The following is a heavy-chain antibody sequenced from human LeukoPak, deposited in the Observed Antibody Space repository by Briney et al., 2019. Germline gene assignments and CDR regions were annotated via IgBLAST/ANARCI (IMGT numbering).Heavy chain of an antibody. CDR3: AKSRAPSRGGFDY. J-gene: IGHJ4*02. CDR1: GFTFSSYG. D-gene: IGHD5-24*01. CDR2: ISYDGSNK. V-gene: IGHV3-30*18. Sequence: GGSLRLSCAASGFTFSSYGMHWVRQAPGKGLEWVAVISYDGSNKYYADSVKGRFTISRDNSRNTLYLQMNSLRAEDTAVYYCAKSRAPSRGGFDYWGQGTLVTVSS.